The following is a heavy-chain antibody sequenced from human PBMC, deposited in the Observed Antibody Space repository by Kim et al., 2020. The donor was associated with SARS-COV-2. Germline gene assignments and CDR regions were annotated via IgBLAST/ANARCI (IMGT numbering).Heavy chain of an antibody. CDR3: AKGFNGWDY. V-gene: IGHV3-23*01. J-gene: IGHJ4*02. CDR1: GFTFSTYA. D-gene: IGHD6-19*01. Sequence: GGSLRLSCAASGFTFSTYAMTWVRQAPGKGLEWVSTIGGGGATYYADSVKGRFTISRDNSKNTLYLQMNSLRAEDTAIYYCAKGFNGWDYWGQGTLVTVSS. CDR2: IGGGGAT.